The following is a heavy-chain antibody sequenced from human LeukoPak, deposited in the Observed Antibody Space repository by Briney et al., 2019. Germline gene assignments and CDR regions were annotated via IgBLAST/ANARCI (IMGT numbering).Heavy chain of an antibody. CDR2: ISSSSSYI. CDR1: GFTFSSYS. V-gene: IGHV3-21*01. Sequence: GGSLRLSCAASGFTFSSYSMNWVRQAPGKGLEWVSSISSSSSYIYYADSVKGRFTISRDNAKNSLYLQMNSLRAEDTAVYYCASRIAVAGRVYYYYGMDVWGQGTTVTVSS. CDR3: ASRIAVAGRVYYYYGMDV. J-gene: IGHJ6*02. D-gene: IGHD6-19*01.